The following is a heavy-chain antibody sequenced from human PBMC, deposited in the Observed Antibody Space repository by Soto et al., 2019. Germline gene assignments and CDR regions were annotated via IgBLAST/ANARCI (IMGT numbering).Heavy chain of an antibody. CDR3: ARDRRFLEWSQGYYYYGMDV. D-gene: IGHD3-3*01. V-gene: IGHV4-31*02. J-gene: IGHJ6*02. CDR2: IYYSGST. CDR1: GGSISSGGYY. Sequence: SETLSLTCTVSGGSISSGGYYWSWIRQHPGKGLEWIGYIYYSGSTYYNPSLKSRVTISVDTSKNQFSLKLSSVTAADTAVYYCARDRRFLEWSQGYYYYGMDVWGQGTTVTVSS.